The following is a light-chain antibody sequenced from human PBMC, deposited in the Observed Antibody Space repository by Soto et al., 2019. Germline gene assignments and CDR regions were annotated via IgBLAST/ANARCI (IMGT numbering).Light chain of an antibody. V-gene: IGLV2-8*01. CDR3: SSYAGSNIVV. Sequence: QSALTQPPSASGSPGQSVTISCTGTSSDVGGYNYVSWYQQHPGKAPKHMIYEVSKRPSGVPDRFSGSKSGNTASLTVSGLQAEDEAYYYCSSYAGSNIVVFGGGTKLTVL. CDR1: SSDVGGYNY. J-gene: IGLJ2*01. CDR2: EVS.